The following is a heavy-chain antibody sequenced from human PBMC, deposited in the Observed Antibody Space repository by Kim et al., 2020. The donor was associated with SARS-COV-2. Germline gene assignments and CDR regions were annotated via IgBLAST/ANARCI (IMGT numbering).Heavy chain of an antibody. D-gene: IGHD2-15*01. V-gene: IGHV1-58*01. CDR3: AAYCSGGSCYN. CDR2: T. Sequence: TNYAQKVQERVTITRDMSTSTAYMELSSLRSEDTAVYYCAAYCSGGSCYNWGQGTLVTVSS. J-gene: IGHJ4*02.